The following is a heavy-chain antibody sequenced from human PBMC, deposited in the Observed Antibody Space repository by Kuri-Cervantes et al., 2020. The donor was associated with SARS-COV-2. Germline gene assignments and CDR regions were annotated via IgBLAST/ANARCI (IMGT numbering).Heavy chain of an antibody. CDR2: ISSSSSYI. CDR1: GFTFSSYS. D-gene: IGHD7-27*01. CDR3: ARGELGIGDY. V-gene: IGHV3-21*04. J-gene: IGHJ4*02. Sequence: GESLKISCAASGFTFSSYSMNWVRQAPGKGLEWVSSISSSSSYIYYADSVKGRFTISRDNAKNSLYLQMNSLRAEDTAVYYCARGELGIGDYWGQGTLVTVSS.